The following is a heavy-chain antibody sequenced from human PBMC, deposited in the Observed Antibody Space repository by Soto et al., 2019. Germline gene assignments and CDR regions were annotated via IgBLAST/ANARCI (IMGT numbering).Heavy chain of an antibody. CDR3: ARGHLMVRGVIISRLFDY. J-gene: IGHJ4*02. V-gene: IGHV1-69*02. Sequence: SVKVSCKASGGTFSSYTISWVRQAPGQGLEWMGRIIPILGIANYAQKFQGRVTITADKSTSTAYMELSSLRSEDTAVYYCARGHLMVRGVIISRLFDYWGQGTLVTVSS. CDR2: IIPILGIA. D-gene: IGHD3-10*01. CDR1: GGTFSSYT.